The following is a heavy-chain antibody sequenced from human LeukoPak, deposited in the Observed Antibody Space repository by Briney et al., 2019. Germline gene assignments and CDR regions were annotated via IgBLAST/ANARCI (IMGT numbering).Heavy chain of an antibody. CDR2: ITYNSGTI. D-gene: IGHD5-18*01. V-gene: IGHV3-48*02. CDR3: ARDGGYSDADDY. CDR1: GFTFRSYA. J-gene: IGHJ4*02. Sequence: PGGSLRLSCAASGFTFRSYAMHWVRQAPGKGLEWVSYITYNSGTIFYADSVKGRFTISRDNAKDSLYMQMSSLRDEDTAVYYCARDGGYSDADDYWGQGTLVTVSS.